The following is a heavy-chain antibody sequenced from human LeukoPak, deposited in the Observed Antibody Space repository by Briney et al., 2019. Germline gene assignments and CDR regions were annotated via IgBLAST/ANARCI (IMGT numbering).Heavy chain of an antibody. CDR1: GYTFTGYY. Sequence: GASVKVSCKASGYTFTGYYMHWVRQAPGQGLEWMGWINPNSGGTNYAQKFQGRVTMTRDTSISTAYMELSRLRSDDTAVYYCARDGVGATGYFDYWGQGTLVTVSS. CDR2: INPNSGGT. V-gene: IGHV1-2*02. D-gene: IGHD1-26*01. CDR3: ARDGVGATGYFDY. J-gene: IGHJ4*02.